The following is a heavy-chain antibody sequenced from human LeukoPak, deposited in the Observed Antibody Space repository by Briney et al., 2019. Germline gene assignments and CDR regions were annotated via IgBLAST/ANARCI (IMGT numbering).Heavy chain of an antibody. CDR2: IYYSGRA. Sequence: KPSETLSLTCSVSGGSISSSSYYWGWIRRPPGKGLEWIGEIYYSGRAYYNSSLKSRLSTSVDTSWNQFSLTLSSVTAADTGVYYCARRRYYDSTGYLDWGQGTLVSVST. J-gene: IGHJ1*01. CDR1: GGSISSSSYY. V-gene: IGHV4-39*01. CDR3: ARRRYYDSTGYLD. D-gene: IGHD3-22*01.